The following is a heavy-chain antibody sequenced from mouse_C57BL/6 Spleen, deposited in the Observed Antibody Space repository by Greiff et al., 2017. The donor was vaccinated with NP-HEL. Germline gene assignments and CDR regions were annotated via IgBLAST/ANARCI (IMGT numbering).Heavy chain of an antibody. J-gene: IGHJ2*01. D-gene: IGHD2-4*01. CDR3: ARGDYDVGFDY. CDR1: GYSFTGYF. Sequence: VQLQQSGPELVKPGDSVKISCKASGYSFTGYFMNWVMQSHGKSLEWIGRINPYNGDTFYNQKFKGKATLTVDKSSSTAHMELRSLTSEDSAVYYCARGDYDVGFDYWGQGTTLTVSS. CDR2: INPYNGDT. V-gene: IGHV1-20*01.